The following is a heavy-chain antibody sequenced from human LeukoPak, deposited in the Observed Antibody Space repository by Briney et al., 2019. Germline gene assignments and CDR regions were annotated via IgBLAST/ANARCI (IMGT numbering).Heavy chain of an antibody. J-gene: IGHJ6*03. Sequence: GGSLRLSCAASGFTFSSYSMNWVRQAPGKGLEWVSSISSSSSYIYYADSVKGRFTISRDNAKNSLYLQMNSLRAEDTAVYYCARDRWNKRNYYYYMDVWGKGTTVTVSS. CDR1: GFTFSSYS. D-gene: IGHD1/OR15-1a*01. CDR3: ARDRWNKRNYYYYMDV. CDR2: ISSSSSYI. V-gene: IGHV3-21*01.